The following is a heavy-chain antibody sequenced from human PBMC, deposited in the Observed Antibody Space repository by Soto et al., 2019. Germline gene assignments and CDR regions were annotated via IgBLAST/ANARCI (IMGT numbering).Heavy chain of an antibody. CDR1: GGSISSGDYY. J-gene: IGHJ3*02. D-gene: IGHD1-7*01. V-gene: IGHV4-30-4*01. CDR2: IYYSGST. CDR3: ARDRTGTRGGAFDI. Sequence: TSETLSLTCTVSGGSISSGDYYWSWIRQPPGKGLEWIGYIYYSGSTYYNPSLKSRVTISVDTSKNQFSLKLSSVTAADTAVYYCARDRTGTRGGAFDIWGQGTMVTVSS.